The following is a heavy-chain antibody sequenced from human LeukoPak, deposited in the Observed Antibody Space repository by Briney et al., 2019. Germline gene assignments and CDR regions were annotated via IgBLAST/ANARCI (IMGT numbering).Heavy chain of an antibody. J-gene: IGHJ4*02. D-gene: IGHD2-2*01. CDR2: ISSSGSTI. CDR1: GFTLSSYS. V-gene: IGHV3-48*04. Sequence: GGSLRLSCAASGFTLSSYSMNWVRQAPGKGLEWVSYISSSGSTIYYADSVKGRFTISRDNAKNSLYLQMNSLRAEDTAVYYCARDKGSDRYCSSTSCSGEDYWGQGTLVTVSS. CDR3: ARDKGSDRYCSSTSCSGEDY.